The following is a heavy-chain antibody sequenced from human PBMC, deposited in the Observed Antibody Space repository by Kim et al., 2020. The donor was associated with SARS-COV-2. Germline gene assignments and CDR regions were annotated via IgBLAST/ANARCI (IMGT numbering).Heavy chain of an antibody. J-gene: IGHJ6*02. V-gene: IGHV4-31*03. D-gene: IGHD3-22*01. CDR3: ARGNRSGYYSRYYYYYGMDV. CDR1: GGSISSGGYY. Sequence: SETLSLTCTVSGGSISSGGYYWSWIRQHPGKGLEWIGYIYYSGSTYYNPSLKSRVTISVDTSKNQFSPKLSSVTVADTAVYYCARGNRSGYYSRYYYYYGMDVWGQGTTVTVSS. CDR2: IYYSGST.